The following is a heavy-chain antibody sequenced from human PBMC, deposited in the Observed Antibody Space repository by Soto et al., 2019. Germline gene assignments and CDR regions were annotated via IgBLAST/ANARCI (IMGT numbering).Heavy chain of an antibody. CDR3: AKDRGVVLMVYAIKSFDI. CDR2: ISYDGSNK. D-gene: IGHD2-8*01. Sequence: PGGSLRLSCAASGFTFSSYGMHWVRQAPGKGLEWVAVISYDGSNKYYADSVKGRFTISRDNSKNTLYLQMNSLRAEDTAVYYCAKDRGVVLMVYAIKSFDIWGQGTMVTV. CDR1: GFTFSSYG. V-gene: IGHV3-30*18. J-gene: IGHJ3*02.